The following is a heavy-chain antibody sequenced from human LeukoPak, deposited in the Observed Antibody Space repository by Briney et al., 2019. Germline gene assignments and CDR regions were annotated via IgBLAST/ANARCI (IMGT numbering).Heavy chain of an antibody. D-gene: IGHD2-15*01. V-gene: IGHV3-74*01. CDR1: GFTFSSYW. CDR2: IDGDGSST. Sequence: PGGSLRLSCAASGFTFSSYWMHWVRQAPGKGLVWVSRIDGDGSSTIYADSVKGRFTISRDDAKNTLYLQMNSLRAEDTAVYYCVRGGESTWSWGQGTLVTVSS. CDR3: VRGGESTWS. J-gene: IGHJ5*02.